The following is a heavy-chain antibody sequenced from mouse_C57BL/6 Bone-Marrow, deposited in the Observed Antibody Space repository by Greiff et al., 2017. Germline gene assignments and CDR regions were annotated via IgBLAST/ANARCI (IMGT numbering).Heavy chain of an antibody. J-gene: IGHJ4*01. CDR2: IWTGGGT. CDR3: ARKVYYGSRGDYYAMDH. V-gene: IGHV2-9-1*01. Sequence: VQLQQSGPGLVAPSQSLSITCTVSGFSLTSYAISWVRQPPGKGLEWLGVIWTGGGTNYNSALKSRLSISKDNSKSQVFLKMNSLQTDDTARYYCARKVYYGSRGDYYAMDHWGQGTSVTVSS. D-gene: IGHD1-1*01. CDR1: GFSLTSYA.